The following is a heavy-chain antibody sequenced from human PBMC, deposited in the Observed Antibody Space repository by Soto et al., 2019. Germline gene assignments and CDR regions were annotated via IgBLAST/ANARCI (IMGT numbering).Heavy chain of an antibody. CDR3: AGRNSGDYPYFDF. CDR1: GFTVSRNS. J-gene: IGHJ4*02. CDR2: IYRGGST. Sequence: GGSLRLSCAASGFTVSRNSMAWVRQAPGKGLEWVSLIYRGGSTYYADSVKGRFTISRDSSKNTLYLQMNSLRADDTALYYCAGRNSGDYPYFDFWGPGTLVTVSS. V-gene: IGHV3-66*01. D-gene: IGHD4-17*01.